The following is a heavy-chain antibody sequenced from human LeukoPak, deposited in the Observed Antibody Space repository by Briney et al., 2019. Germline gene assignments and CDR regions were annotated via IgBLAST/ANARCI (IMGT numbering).Heavy chain of an antibody. CDR1: GGSISSYY. Sequence: SETLSLTCTVSGGSISSYYWSWIRQPPGKGLEWIAYIYYSGSTNYNPSLKSRVTISVDTSKNQFSLKLSSVTAADTAVYYCARVIGWELPPATIDYWGQGTLVTVSS. CDR3: ARVIGWELPPATIDY. CDR2: IYYSGST. J-gene: IGHJ4*02. D-gene: IGHD1-26*01. V-gene: IGHV4-59*01.